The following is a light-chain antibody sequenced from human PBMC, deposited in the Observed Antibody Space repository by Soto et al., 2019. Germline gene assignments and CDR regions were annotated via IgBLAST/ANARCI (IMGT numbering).Light chain of an antibody. CDR1: SSDIGSYNY. CDR3: KSFTTSSTYV. Sequence: QSDRNQPASVSGSPGQSIAISCIGTSSDIGSYNYVSWYQQHPGKAPKLMIYDVSNRPSGVSDRFSGSKSGNTASLTISGLQAEDEADYYCKSFTTSSTYVFGTGTKVTVL. J-gene: IGLJ1*01. CDR2: DVS. V-gene: IGLV2-14*01.